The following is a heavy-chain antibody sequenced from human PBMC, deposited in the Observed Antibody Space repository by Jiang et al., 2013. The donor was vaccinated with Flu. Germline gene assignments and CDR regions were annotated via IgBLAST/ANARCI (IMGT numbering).Heavy chain of an antibody. CDR1: GFTFSNAW. CDR2: XKSKTDGGTT. CDR3: YDQWPDSDY. D-gene: IGHD6-19*01. V-gene: IGHV3-15*01. J-gene: IGHJ4*02. Sequence: LSCEASGFTFSNAWMNWVRQAPGKGLEWLGRXKSKTDGGTTDYAASVKGRFTISRDDSKNTLYLQMNSLKTEDTAVYYCYDQWPDSDYWGQGTLVTVSS.